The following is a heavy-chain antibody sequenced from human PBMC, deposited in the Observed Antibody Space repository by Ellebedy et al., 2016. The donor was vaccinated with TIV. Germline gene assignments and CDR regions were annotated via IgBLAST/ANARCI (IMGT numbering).Heavy chain of an antibody. CDR2: IRGGGAVP. CDR3: AKPPPGYNSIRYQLDRFPMDV. Sequence: GGSLRLSXKASGFIFGNYAMSWVRQAPRKGLEWIAYIRGGGAVPQYADSVKGRFTISRDNSKNMLFLQMNSLRAEDTTVYYCAKPPPGYNSIRYQLDRFPMDVWGQGTTVTVSS. D-gene: IGHD6-13*01. V-gene: IGHV3-23*01. CDR1: GFIFGNYA. J-gene: IGHJ6*02.